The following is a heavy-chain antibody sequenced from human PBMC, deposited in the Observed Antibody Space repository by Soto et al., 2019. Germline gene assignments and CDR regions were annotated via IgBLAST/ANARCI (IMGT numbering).Heavy chain of an antibody. J-gene: IGHJ4*02. Sequence: GASLKVSCQAPGYTFTSSGINWVRQAPGQGLEWMGWISAYNGNTHYAQKLQGRVTMTTDTSTSTAYMELRSLRSDDTAVYYCARVQSGYDFAYWGQGTMVTVSS. CDR1: GYTFTSSG. D-gene: IGHD5-12*01. CDR3: ARVQSGYDFAY. V-gene: IGHV1-18*01. CDR2: ISAYNGNT.